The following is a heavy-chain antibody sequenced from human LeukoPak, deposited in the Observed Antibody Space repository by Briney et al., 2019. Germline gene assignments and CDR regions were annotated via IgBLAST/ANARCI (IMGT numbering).Heavy chain of an antibody. CDR1: GFTFSSYW. D-gene: IGHD6-13*01. V-gene: IGHV3-7*01. CDR2: MKYDGSEK. CDR3: ARDIEAAGLFFDY. J-gene: IGHJ4*02. Sequence: GESLKISCAASGFTFSSYWMSWVRQAPGKGLEWVANMKYDGSEKDYVDSVKGRFTISRDNAKNSLYLQMNSLRAEDTAVYYCARDIEAAGLFFDYWGQGTLVTVSS.